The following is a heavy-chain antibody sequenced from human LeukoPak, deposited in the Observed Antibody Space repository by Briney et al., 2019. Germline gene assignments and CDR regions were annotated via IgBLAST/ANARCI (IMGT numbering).Heavy chain of an antibody. CDR2: IYYSGST. V-gene: IGHV4-59*01. D-gene: IGHD3-3*01. CDR3: ARGDYDFWSGGHYYYMDV. Sequence: PSETLSLTCTVSGGSISSYYWSWIRQPPGKGLEWIGYIYYSGSTNFNPSLKSRVTISVDTSKNQFSLKLSSVTAADTAVYYCARGDYDFWSGGHYYYMDVWGKGTTVTVSS. J-gene: IGHJ6*03. CDR1: GGSISSYY.